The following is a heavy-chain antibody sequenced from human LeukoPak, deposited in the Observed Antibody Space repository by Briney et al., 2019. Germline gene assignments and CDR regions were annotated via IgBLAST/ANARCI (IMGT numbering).Heavy chain of an antibody. CDR3: ARHALRKYGDLLDY. CDR1: GYSISSGYY. J-gene: IGHJ4*02. CDR2: IYHSGST. Sequence: SETLSLTCAVSGYSISSGYYWGWIRQPPGQGLEWIGSIYHSGSTYYNPSLKSRVTISVDTSKNQFSLKLSSVTAADTAVYYCARHALRKYGDLLDYWGQGTLVTVSS. D-gene: IGHD4-17*01. V-gene: IGHV4-38-2*01.